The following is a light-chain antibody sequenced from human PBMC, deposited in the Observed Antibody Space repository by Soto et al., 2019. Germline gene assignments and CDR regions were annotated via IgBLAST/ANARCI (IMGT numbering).Light chain of an antibody. CDR2: DVT. CDR1: SSDVGGSDH. CDR3: SSYTNKDTLL. Sequence: QSALTQPASVSGSPGQSITISCTGTSSDVGGSDHVSWYQQHPGKAPKRIIYDVTVRPSGISRRFSGSKSDNTASLAVSGLQPEDEADYYCSSYTNKDTLLFGGGTKVTVL. J-gene: IGLJ3*02. V-gene: IGLV2-14*03.